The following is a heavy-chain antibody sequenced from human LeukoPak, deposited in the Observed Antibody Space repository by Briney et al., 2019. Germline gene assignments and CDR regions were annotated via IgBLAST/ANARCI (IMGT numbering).Heavy chain of an antibody. CDR2: IYYTGST. CDR3: ARARVVPAYYYGSGSYPGRYYFDY. D-gene: IGHD3-10*01. CDR1: GGAITNYY. V-gene: IGHV4-59*01. Sequence: SETLSLTCGVSGGAITNYYWNWIRQAPGKGREWLGYIYYTGSTTYNPSVKSRITISLDTSKKQISLKLRSVTAADTAVYYCARARVVPAYYYGSGSYPGRYYFDYWGQGPLVTVSS. J-gene: IGHJ4*02.